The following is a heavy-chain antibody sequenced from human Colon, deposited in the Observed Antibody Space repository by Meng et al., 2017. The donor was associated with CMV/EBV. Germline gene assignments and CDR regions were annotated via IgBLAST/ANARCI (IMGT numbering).Heavy chain of an antibody. V-gene: IGHV3-21*06. D-gene: IGHD4-11*01. Sequence: GESLKISCAASGFSFSSYTMNWVRQAPGKGLEWLSSISGNRNYKYYADSVKGRFTISRDNTNNTLYLQMDSLRDEDTAVYYCARDLYSNPHNYFDPWGQGTLVTVSS. CDR3: ARDLYSNPHNYFDP. CDR2: ISGNRNYK. CDR1: GFSFSSYT. J-gene: IGHJ5*02.